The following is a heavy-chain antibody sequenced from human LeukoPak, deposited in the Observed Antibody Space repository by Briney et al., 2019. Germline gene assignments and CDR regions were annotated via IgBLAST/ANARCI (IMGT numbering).Heavy chain of an antibody. D-gene: IGHD3-10*01. V-gene: IGHV4-4*02. CDR1: GGSISSTNW. Sequence: SGTLSLTCAVSGGSISSTNWWGWVRPPPGKGLERIGEIHHSGTINYNPSLKSRITISIDKSKNEISLKLTSVTAADTAVYYCVKALSGSYYENWFDPWGQGTLVTVSS. J-gene: IGHJ5*02. CDR3: VKALSGSYYENWFDP. CDR2: IHHSGTI.